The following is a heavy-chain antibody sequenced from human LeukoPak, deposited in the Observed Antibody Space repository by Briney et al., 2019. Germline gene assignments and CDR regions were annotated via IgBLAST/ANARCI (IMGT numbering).Heavy chain of an antibody. CDR2: IWNDGSNK. Sequence: PGGSLRLSCAASGFIFGSYGLHWVRQAPGKGLEWVAVIWNDGSNKYYAGSVKGRFTISRDNSKNTLYLQMNSLRADDTAVYYCARDSRGDYDHVDYWGQGTLVTVSS. J-gene: IGHJ4*02. D-gene: IGHD4-17*01. CDR1: GFIFGSYG. CDR3: ARDSRGDYDHVDY. V-gene: IGHV3-33*01.